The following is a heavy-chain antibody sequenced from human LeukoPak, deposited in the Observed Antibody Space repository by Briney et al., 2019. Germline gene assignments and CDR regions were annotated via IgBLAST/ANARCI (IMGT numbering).Heavy chain of an antibody. CDR3: AGQSSNIVVVVAATGAFDI. J-gene: IGHJ3*02. CDR2: IYSGGST. D-gene: IGHD2-15*01. CDR1: GFTVSSNY. Sequence: GGSLRLSCAASGFTVSSNYMSWVRQAPGKGLEWVSVIYSGGSTYYADSVKGRFTISRDNSKNTLYLQMNSLRAEDTAVCYCAGQSSNIVVVVAATGAFDIWGQGTMVTVSS. V-gene: IGHV3-53*01.